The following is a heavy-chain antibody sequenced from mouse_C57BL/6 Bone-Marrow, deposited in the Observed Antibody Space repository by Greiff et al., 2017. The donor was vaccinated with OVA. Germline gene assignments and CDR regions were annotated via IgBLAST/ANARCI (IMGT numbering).Heavy chain of an antibody. J-gene: IGHJ4*01. CDR1: GFNIKDDY. D-gene: IGHD2-13*01. V-gene: IGHV14-4*01. CDR3: TTPPYYDDNGGEYYAMDY. Sequence: VQLQQSGAELVRPGASVKLSCTASGFNIKDDYMHWVKQRPEQGLEWIGWIDPENGDTEYAPKFQGQATITADTSSNTPYLQLRSLTTEDTTVYYYTTPPYYDDNGGEYYAMDYWGQGTSVTVSS. CDR2: IDPENGDT.